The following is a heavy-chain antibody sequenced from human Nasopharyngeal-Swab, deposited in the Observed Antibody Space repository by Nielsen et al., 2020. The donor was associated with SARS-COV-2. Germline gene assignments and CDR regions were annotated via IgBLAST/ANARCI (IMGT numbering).Heavy chain of an antibody. CDR3: ARLHTYYYGSRWFDP. D-gene: IGHD3-10*01. Sequence: SETLSLTCTVSGGSISRSSYYWGWIRQPPGKGLEWIGSIYYSGSTYYNPSLKSRVTISVDTSKNQFSLKLSSVTAADTAVYYCARLHTYYYGSRWFDPWGQGTLVTVSS. J-gene: IGHJ5*02. CDR2: IYYSGST. V-gene: IGHV4-39*01. CDR1: GGSISRSSYY.